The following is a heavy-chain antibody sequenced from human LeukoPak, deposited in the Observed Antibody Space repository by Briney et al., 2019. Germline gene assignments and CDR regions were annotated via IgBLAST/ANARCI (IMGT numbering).Heavy chain of an antibody. Sequence: ASVKVSCKASGYTFTSYDINWVRQATGQGLEWMGWMNPNSGNTGYAQKFQGRVTMTRNTSISTAYMELSSLRSEDTAVYYCARGGESRDYSPYWGQGTLVTVSS. J-gene: IGHJ4*02. V-gene: IGHV1-8*01. CDR3: ARGGESRDYSPY. CDR2: MNPNSGNT. D-gene: IGHD3-10*01. CDR1: GYTFTSYD.